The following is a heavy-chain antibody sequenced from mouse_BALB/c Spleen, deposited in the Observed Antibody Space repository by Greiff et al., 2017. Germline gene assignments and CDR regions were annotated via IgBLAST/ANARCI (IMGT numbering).Heavy chain of an antibody. CDR3: ARQDYRYDDAMDY. V-gene: IGHV5-9-3*01. Sequence: EVQGVESGGGLVKPGGSLKLSCAASGFTFSSYAMSWVRQTPEKRLEWVATISSGGSYTYYPDSVKGRFTISRDNAKNTLYLQMSSLRSEDTAMYYCARQDYRYDDAMDYWGQGTSVTVSS. CDR1: GFTFSSYA. J-gene: IGHJ4*01. CDR2: ISSGGSYT. D-gene: IGHD2-14*01.